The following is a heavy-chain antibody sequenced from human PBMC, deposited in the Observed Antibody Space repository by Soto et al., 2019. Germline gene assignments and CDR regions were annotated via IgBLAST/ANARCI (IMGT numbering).Heavy chain of an antibody. D-gene: IGHD3-22*01. V-gene: IGHV3-33*06. CDR2: IWYDGSNK. J-gene: IGHJ4*02. CDR3: AKPDYYDSSPFDY. Sequence: SGGSLRLSCAASGFTFSSYGMHWVRQAPGKGLEWVAVIWYDGSNKYYADSVKGRFTISRDNSKNTLYLQMNSLRAEDTAVYYCAKPDYYDSSPFDYWGQGTLVTVSS. CDR1: GFTFSSYG.